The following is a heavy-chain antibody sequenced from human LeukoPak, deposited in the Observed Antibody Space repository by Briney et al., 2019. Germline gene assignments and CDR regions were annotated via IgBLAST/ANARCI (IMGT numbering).Heavy chain of an antibody. Sequence: GGSLRLSCAASGFTFSSYEMNWVRQAPGKGLEWVSAISGSGGSTYYADSVKGRFTISRDKSKNTLYLQMNSLRAEDTAVYYCAKGDTTWELPHDYWGQGTLVTVSS. CDR2: ISGSGGST. CDR3: AKGDTTWELPHDY. CDR1: GFTFSSYE. J-gene: IGHJ4*02. D-gene: IGHD1-26*01. V-gene: IGHV3-23*01.